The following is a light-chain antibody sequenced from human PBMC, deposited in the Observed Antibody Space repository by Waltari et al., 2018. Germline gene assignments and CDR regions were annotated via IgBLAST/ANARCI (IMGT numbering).Light chain of an antibody. CDR3: HQYLKWPFT. V-gene: IGKV3-15*01. CDR1: QSLASN. Sequence: EIEMTQFPATLSLTPGERATLSCRASQSLASNVAWYQQHPGQAPRLLIFAASTRATGVPARFSGSGSGTEFTLTISSLQSEDFAVYYCHQYLKWPFTFGPGTKVDIK. J-gene: IGKJ3*01. CDR2: AAS.